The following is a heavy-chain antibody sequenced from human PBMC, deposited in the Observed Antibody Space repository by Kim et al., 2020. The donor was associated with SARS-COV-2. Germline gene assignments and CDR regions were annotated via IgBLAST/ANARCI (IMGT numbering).Heavy chain of an antibody. CDR3: ARGRTVGDY. Sequence: GGSLRLSCAASGFTFTNYWMSWVRQAPGKGLEWVASIKEDGSDKYYVDSVRGRFTISRDNAKNSLYLQMNSLRAEDTAMFYCARGRTVGDYWGQGALVTVSS. CDR1: GFTFTNYW. V-gene: IGHV3-7*01. J-gene: IGHJ4*02. CDR2: IKEDGSDK.